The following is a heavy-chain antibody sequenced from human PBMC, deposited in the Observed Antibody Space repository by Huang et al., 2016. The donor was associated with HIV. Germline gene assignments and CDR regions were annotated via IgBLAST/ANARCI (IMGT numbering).Heavy chain of an antibody. D-gene: IGHD2-8*02. J-gene: IGHJ4*02. CDR1: EFTWSSYG. V-gene: IGHV3-23*01. Sequence: EVQLLESGGGLVQPGGSLRLYCTASEFTWSSYGMSWVRQVPGKWLGWVSTISGSSCNTYYADSVKGRFTISRDKSKNTLYLQMNSLRAEDTAVYFCAKKGGLTGFQPLDYWGQGTQVTVSS. CDR2: ISGSSCNT. CDR3: AKKGGLTGFQPLDY.